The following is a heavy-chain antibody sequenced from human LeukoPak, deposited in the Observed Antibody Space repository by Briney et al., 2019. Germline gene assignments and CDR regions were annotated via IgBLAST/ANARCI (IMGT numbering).Heavy chain of an antibody. J-gene: IGHJ5*02. V-gene: IGHV4-39*07. CDR3: TRDSGVGGEDKFDP. CDR2: IFYSGST. CDR1: GGSISTSNYY. D-gene: IGHD3-10*01. Sequence: SETLSLTCTVSGGSISTSNYYWGWIRQPPGKGLEWIGNIFYSGSTYYSPSLKSRVTISLDTSRNQFSLNLSSVTAADTAVYYCTRDSGVGGEDKFDPWGQGALVTVSS.